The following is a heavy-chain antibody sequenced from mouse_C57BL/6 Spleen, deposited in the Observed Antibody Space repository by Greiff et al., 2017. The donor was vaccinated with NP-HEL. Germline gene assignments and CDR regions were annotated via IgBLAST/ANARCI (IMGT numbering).Heavy chain of an antibody. Sequence: EVKLVESGGGLVKPGGSLKLSCAASGFTFSDYGMHWVRQAPEKGLEWVAYISSGSSTIYYADTVKGRFTISRDNAKNTLFLQMTSLRSEDTAMYYCARGGLLPLDYWGQGTSVTVSS. CDR1: GFTFSDYG. CDR2: ISSGSSTI. CDR3: ARGGLLPLDY. J-gene: IGHJ4*01. V-gene: IGHV5-17*01. D-gene: IGHD1-1*01.